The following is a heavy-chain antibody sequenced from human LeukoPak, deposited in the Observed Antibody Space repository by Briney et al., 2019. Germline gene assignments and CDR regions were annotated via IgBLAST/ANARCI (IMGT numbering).Heavy chain of an antibody. Sequence: SETLSLTCTVSGGSISSGGYYWSWIRQHPGRGLEWIGYIYYSGSTYYNPSPKSRVTISVDTSKNQFSLKLGSVTAADTAVYYCARVYGSGSYYQIYFDYWGQGTLVTVSS. CDR3: ARVYGSGSYYQIYFDY. CDR1: GGSISSGGYY. D-gene: IGHD3-10*01. CDR2: IYYSGST. J-gene: IGHJ4*02. V-gene: IGHV4-31*03.